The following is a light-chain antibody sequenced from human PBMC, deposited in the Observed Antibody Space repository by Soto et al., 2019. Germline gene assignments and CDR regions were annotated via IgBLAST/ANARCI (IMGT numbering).Light chain of an antibody. V-gene: IGKV1-27*01. J-gene: IGKJ4*01. Sequence: DTQMTQSPTSLSASVGDSVTITCPASQGIHNYLAWYQQKPGKVPVLLIYSASTLKAGIPSRFSGSGAGTDCTLTISSLQPEDFATYYCQQLNSYPLTLGGGTKVDIK. CDR1: QGIHNY. CDR2: SAS. CDR3: QQLNSYPLT.